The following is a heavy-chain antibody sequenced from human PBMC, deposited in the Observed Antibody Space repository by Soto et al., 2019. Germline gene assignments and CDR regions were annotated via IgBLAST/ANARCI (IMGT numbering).Heavy chain of an antibody. J-gene: IGHJ2*01. Sequence: EVQLLESGGGLVQTGGSLRLSCAASGFTFSSYAMSWVRQAPGKGLEWVSAISGSGGSTYYADSVKGRFTISRDNSKNTLYLQMNSLRAEDTAVYYCAKQWELSGYFDLWGRGTLVTVSS. CDR2: ISGSGGST. CDR3: AKQWELSGYFDL. V-gene: IGHV3-23*01. D-gene: IGHD1-26*01. CDR1: GFTFSSYA.